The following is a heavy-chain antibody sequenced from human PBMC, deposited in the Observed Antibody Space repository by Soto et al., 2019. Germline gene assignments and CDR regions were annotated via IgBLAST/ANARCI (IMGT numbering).Heavy chain of an antibody. Sequence: QVQLVQSGAEVKKPGASVKVSCKASGYTFTSYGISWVRQAPGQGLEWMGWISAYNGNTNYAQKLQGRVTMTTDTSPSTAYMELRSLRSDDTAVYYCASDYGDRGDYYYYGMDVWGQGTTVTVSS. CDR3: ASDYGDRGDYYYYGMDV. J-gene: IGHJ6*02. V-gene: IGHV1-18*04. CDR2: ISAYNGNT. CDR1: GYTFTSYG. D-gene: IGHD4-17*01.